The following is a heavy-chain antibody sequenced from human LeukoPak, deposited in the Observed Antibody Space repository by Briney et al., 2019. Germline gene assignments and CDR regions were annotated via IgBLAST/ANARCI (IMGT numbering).Heavy chain of an antibody. CDR1: GFTVSSNY. V-gene: IGHV3-53*01. CDR3: AKDPYRGGYYYLFDY. J-gene: IGHJ4*02. CDR2: IYSGGST. Sequence: GGSLRLSCAASGFTVSSNYMTWVRQAPGKGLEWVSVIYSGGSTYYADSVKGRFTISRDNSKNTLYLQMNSLRAEDTAVYYCAKDPYRGGYYYLFDYWGQGTLVTVSS. D-gene: IGHD3-22*01.